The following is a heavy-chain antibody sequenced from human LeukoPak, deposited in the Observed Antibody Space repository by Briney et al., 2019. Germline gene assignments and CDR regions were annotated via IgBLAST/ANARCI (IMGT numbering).Heavy chain of an antibody. CDR2: INPNSGGT. CDR3: ARDLTMIVVNYYYYGMDV. J-gene: IGHJ6*02. Sequence: ASVKVSCKASGYTFTGYYMHWVRQAPGQGLEWMGWINPNSGGTNYAQKFQGRVTMTRDTSIGTAYMELSRLRSDDTAVYYCARDLTMIVVNYYYYGMDVWGQGTTVTVSS. CDR1: GYTFTGYY. D-gene: IGHD3-22*01. V-gene: IGHV1-2*02.